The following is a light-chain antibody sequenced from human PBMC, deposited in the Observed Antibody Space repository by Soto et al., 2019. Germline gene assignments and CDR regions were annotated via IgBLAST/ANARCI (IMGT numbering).Light chain of an antibody. CDR3: LQALQAPIT. CDR1: QSLLHSNGYNY. CDR2: LGS. V-gene: IGKV2-28*01. J-gene: IGKJ5*01. Sequence: DIVMTQSPLSLPVTPGEPASISCRSSQSLLHSNGYNYLDWYLQKPGQSPQLLIYLGSNRASGVHDRFSGSGSGTDFTLSIRTVEAGDVGVYYCLQALQAPITFGQGTRLEIK.